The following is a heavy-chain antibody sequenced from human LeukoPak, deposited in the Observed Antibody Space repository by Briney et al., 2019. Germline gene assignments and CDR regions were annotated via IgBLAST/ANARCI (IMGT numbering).Heavy chain of an antibody. J-gene: IGHJ4*02. CDR1: GFTFSSYP. CDR3: ARVPDGY. CDR2: ISYDGSNK. V-gene: IGHV3-30-3*01. Sequence: TGGSLRLSCAASGFTFSSYPMHWVRQAPGKGLEWVAVISYDGSNKYYADSVKGRFTISRDNSKNTLYLQMNSLRVEDTAVYYCARVPDGYWGQGTLVTVSS.